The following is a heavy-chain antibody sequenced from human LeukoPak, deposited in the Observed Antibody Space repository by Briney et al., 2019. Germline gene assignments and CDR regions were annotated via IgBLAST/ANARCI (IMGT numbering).Heavy chain of an antibody. V-gene: IGHV3-7*04. Sequence: PGGSLRLSCTASGFTFSNSWMYWVRQAPGKGLEWVANIRHDGTENYYGGSVKGRVTISRDKANNALYLQMNSLRVEDTAVYYCARGRVGHTGNFDYWGKGTLVTVSS. CDR1: GFTFSNSW. CDR2: IRHDGTEN. CDR3: ARGRVGHTGNFDY. J-gene: IGHJ4*02. D-gene: IGHD1-26*01.